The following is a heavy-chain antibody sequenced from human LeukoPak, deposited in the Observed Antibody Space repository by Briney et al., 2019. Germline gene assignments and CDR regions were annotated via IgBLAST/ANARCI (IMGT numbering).Heavy chain of an antibody. J-gene: IGHJ4*02. CDR3: ANYYDSSGYYFPRPFDY. D-gene: IGHD3-22*01. CDR2: ISASGGST. Sequence: GGSLRLSCAASGFTFSSYAMSWVRQAPGKGLEWVSAISASGGSTNNADSVKGRFTISRDNSKNTLYLQMNSLRAEDTAVYYCANYYDSSGYYFPRPFDYWGQGTLVTVSS. CDR1: GFTFSSYA. V-gene: IGHV3-23*01.